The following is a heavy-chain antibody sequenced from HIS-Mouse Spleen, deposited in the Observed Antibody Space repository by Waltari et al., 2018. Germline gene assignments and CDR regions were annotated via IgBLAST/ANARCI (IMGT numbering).Heavy chain of an antibody. V-gene: IGHV4-39*07. CDR3: AREIPYSSSWYDWYFDL. J-gene: IGHJ2*01. D-gene: IGHD6-13*01. Sequence: QLQLQESGPGLVKPSETLSLTCTVSGGSISSSSYYWGWIRQPPGKGLEWIGSIYYSGGTSYNPSLKSRVTISVDTSKNQFSLKLSSVTAADTAVYYCAREIPYSSSWYDWYFDLRGRGTLVTVSS. CDR1: GGSISSSSYY. CDR2: IYYSGGT.